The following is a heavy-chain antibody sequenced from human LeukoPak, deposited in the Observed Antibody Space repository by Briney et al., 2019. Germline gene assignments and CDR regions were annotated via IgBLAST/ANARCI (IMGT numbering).Heavy chain of an antibody. CDR2: IYHSGST. CDR3: AIWYRRRYGLQH. CDR1: GYSISSGYY. Sequence: PSETLSLTCAVSGYSISSGYYWGWIRQPPGKGLEWIGSIYHSGSTYYNPSLKSRVTISVDTSKNQFSLKLSSVTAADTAVYYCAIWYRRRYGLQHWGQGTLVTVSS. V-gene: IGHV4-38-2*01. D-gene: IGHD1-26*01. J-gene: IGHJ1*01.